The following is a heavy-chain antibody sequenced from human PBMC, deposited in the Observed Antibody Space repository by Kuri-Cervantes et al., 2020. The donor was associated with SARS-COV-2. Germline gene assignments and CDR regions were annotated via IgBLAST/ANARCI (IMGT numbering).Heavy chain of an antibody. CDR2: IYHSGST. D-gene: IGHD6-13*01. V-gene: IGHV4-38-2*01. Sequence: ESLKISCAVSGYPISSGYNWVWIGPPPGKGLEWIGSIYHSGSTYDNTSLKRRVTITEDTSKNQFSLQLSSVTAADAAVYYCTTCLAAAGSYYFDYWGQGTLVTVSS. CDR3: TTCLAAAGSYYFDY. J-gene: IGHJ4*02. CDR1: GYPISSGYN.